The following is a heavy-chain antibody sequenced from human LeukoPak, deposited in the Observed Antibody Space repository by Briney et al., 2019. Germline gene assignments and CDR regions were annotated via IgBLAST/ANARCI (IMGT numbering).Heavy chain of an antibody. Sequence: PSETLSLACAVYGGSFSGYYWSWIPQPPGKGLEWIGEINHSGSTNYNPSLKSRVTISVDTSKNQFSLKLSSVTAADTAVYYCARGEWSGYCSRCFDCRGQGTLVTVSS. CDR1: GGSFSGYY. J-gene: IGHJ4*02. CDR2: INHSGST. V-gene: IGHV4-34*01. D-gene: IGHD2-2*01. CDR3: ARGEWSGYCSRCFDC.